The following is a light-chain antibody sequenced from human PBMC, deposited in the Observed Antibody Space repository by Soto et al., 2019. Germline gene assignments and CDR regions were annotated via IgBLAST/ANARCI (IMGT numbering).Light chain of an antibody. J-gene: IGLJ1*01. CDR2: DVS. Sequence: TSSDVGGYNYVSWYQQHPRKAPKLIIYDVSNRPSGVSSRFSGSKSGNTASLAISGLQAEDEAADYCSSYTSSSTFWAFGSGTKVPVL. V-gene: IGLV2-14*04. CDR1: SSDVGGYNY. CDR3: SSYTSSSTFWA.